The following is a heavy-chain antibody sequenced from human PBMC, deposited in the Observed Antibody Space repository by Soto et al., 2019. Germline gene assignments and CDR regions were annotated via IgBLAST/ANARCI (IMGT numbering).Heavy chain of an antibody. CDR1: GGSISSYY. CDR3: ARGDSSGYYHSDY. V-gene: IGHV4-59*01. CDR2: IYYSGST. Sequence: SETLSLTCTVSGGSISSYYWSWIRQPPGKGLEWIGYIYYSGSTNYNPSLKSRVTISVDTSKNQFSLKLSSVTAADTAVYYCARGDSSGYYHSDYWGQGTRVTVSS. J-gene: IGHJ4*02. D-gene: IGHD3-22*01.